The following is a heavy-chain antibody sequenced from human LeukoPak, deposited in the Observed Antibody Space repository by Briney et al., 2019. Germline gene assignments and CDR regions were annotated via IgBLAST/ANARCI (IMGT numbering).Heavy chain of an antibody. J-gene: IGHJ4*02. D-gene: IGHD2-8*01. V-gene: IGHV1-46*03. CDR1: GYTFISYY. Sequence: ASVKVSCKTSGYTFISYYMHWVRQAPGQGLEWMGIINPSSGSTGYPQKFQGRVTMTRDTSTSTVYMELSSLRSEDTAVYYCARVEGYCSNGVCYHYFDYWGQGTLVTVSS. CDR2: INPSSGST. CDR3: ARVEGYCSNGVCYHYFDY.